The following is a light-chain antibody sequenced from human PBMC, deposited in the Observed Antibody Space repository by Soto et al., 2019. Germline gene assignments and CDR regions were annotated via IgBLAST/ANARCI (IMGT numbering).Light chain of an antibody. CDR2: GAS. Sequence: ESVFTQSPVTLSLSPVERATLSCSASQSVSSSYLAWYQQKPGQAPRLLIHGASSRATGIPDRISGSGSGTDFTLTISRLEPEDFAVYYCQQYGSSPITFGQGTRLEIK. J-gene: IGKJ5*01. V-gene: IGKV3-20*01. CDR1: QSVSSSY. CDR3: QQYGSSPIT.